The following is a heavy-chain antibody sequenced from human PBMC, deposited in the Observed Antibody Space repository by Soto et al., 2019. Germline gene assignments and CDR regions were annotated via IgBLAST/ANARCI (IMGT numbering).Heavy chain of an antibody. V-gene: IGHV4-59*01. CDR3: ASSNIAAAGFYYYGMDV. CDR2: IYYSGSP. J-gene: IGHJ6*02. Sequence: QVQLQESGPGLVKPSETLSLPCTVSGGSISSYYWSWIRQPPGKGLEWIGYIYYSGSPNYNPSLMGRLPISLDTSKNHFSLKLSSVTAADTAVYYCASSNIAAAGFYYYGMDVWGRGTTVTVSS. CDR1: GGSISSYY. D-gene: IGHD6-13*01.